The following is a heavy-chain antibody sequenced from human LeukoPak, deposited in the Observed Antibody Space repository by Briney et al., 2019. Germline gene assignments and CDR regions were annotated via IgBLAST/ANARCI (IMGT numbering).Heavy chain of an antibody. CDR3: AKGLQWELPPDY. CDR1: GFTFSSYA. CDR2: ITNSGGKT. J-gene: IGHJ4*02. D-gene: IGHD1-26*01. V-gene: IGHV3-23*01. Sequence: GGSLRLSCAASGFTFSSYAMTWVRQAPGKGLEWVSSITNSGGKTYYADSVKGRFTISRDNSKNTLLLQVNSLRAEDTALYYCAKGLQWELPPDYWGQGTLVTVSS.